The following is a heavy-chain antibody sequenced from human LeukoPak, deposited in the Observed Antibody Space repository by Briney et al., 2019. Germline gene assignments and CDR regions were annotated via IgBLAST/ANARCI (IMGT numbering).Heavy chain of an antibody. CDR3: AKWVVYDYVWGSYRYFDY. Sequence: GGSLRLSCAASGFTFSSYWMFWVRQAPGKGLVWVSRINSDGSSKTYADSVKGRFTISRDNVKNTLYLQMNSLRAEDTAVYYCAKWVVYDYVWGSYRYFDYWGQGTLVTVSS. V-gene: IGHV3-74*01. D-gene: IGHD3-16*02. J-gene: IGHJ4*02. CDR1: GFTFSSYW. CDR2: INSDGSSK.